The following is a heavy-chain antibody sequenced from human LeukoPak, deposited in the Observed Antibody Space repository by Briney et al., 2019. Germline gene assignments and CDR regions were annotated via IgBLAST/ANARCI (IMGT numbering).Heavy chain of an antibody. Sequence: GSLRLSCAASGFTFSSYSMNWVGQTPGKGLEWIWYIYYSGSTNYNPSLKSRVTISVDTSKNQFSLKLSSVTAADTAVYYCAREITMVRGVIRLNWFDPWGQGTLVTVSS. D-gene: IGHD3-10*01. J-gene: IGHJ5*02. V-gene: IGHV4-59*01. CDR1: GFTFSSYS. CDR2: IYYSGST. CDR3: AREITMVRGVIRLNWFDP.